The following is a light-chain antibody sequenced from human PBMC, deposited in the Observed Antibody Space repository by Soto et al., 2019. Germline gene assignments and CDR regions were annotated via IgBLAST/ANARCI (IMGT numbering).Light chain of an antibody. CDR3: ASYAGTRLFV. CDR2: EVT. Sequence: QSALTQPPSASGSPGQSPTISGTGTAIAVGFYNFVSWYQQRPGKAPKLVIYEVTKRPSGVPDRFSGSKSGSTASLTVSGLQADDEADYYCASYAGTRLFVFGSGTKLTVL. CDR1: AIAVGFYNF. J-gene: IGLJ1*01. V-gene: IGLV2-8*01.